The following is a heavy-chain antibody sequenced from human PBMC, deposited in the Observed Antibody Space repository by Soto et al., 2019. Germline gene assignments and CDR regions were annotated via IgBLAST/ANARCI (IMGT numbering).Heavy chain of an antibody. CDR1: GFTFSSYA. CDR2: ISGSGGGT. J-gene: IGHJ2*01. Sequence: VGSLRLSCAASGFTFSSYAMSWVRQAPGKGLEWVSAISGSGGGTYYADSVKGRFTISRDNSKNTLYLQMNSLRAEDTAVYYCAKDPGYSSGWASWYFDLWGRGTLVTVSS. V-gene: IGHV3-23*01. D-gene: IGHD6-19*01. CDR3: AKDPGYSSGWASWYFDL.